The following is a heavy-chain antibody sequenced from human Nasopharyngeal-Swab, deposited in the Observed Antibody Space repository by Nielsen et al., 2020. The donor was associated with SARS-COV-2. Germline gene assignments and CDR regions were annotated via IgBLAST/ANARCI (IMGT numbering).Heavy chain of an antibody. CDR3: ARDEMGDLIGKGPSTSCYPDY. D-gene: IGHD2-2*01. Sequence: LKISCAASGFTFSCYGMHWVRQAPGKGLEWVAVIWYDGSTKSYSDSVKGRFTISRDNCKNTRYLQMNSLKTEDTAVYYCARDEMGDLIGKGPSTSCYPDYWGQGTLVTVSS. CDR2: IWYDGSTK. V-gene: IGHV3-33*01. CDR1: GFTFSCYG. J-gene: IGHJ4*02.